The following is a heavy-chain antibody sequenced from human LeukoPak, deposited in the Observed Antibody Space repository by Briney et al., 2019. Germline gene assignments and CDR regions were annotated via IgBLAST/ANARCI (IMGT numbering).Heavy chain of an antibody. D-gene: IGHD3-3*01. CDR1: GYTFTNYA. CDR2: IKLDGSEK. Sequence: MLSCKASGYTFTNYAIHWVRQAPGQGLEWVANIKLDGSEKNYVDSVKGRFTISRDNTKNSLYLQMNSLRVEDTAVFYCARDQYDTWSRRGNFDSWGQGTLVIVSS. J-gene: IGHJ4*02. CDR3: ARDQYDTWSRRGNFDS. V-gene: IGHV3-7*05.